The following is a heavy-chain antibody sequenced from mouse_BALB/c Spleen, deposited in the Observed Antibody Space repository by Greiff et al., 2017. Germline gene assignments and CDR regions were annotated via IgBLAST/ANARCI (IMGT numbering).Heavy chain of an antibody. CDR3: AKEDYGDAMDY. D-gene: IGHD1-1*02. V-gene: IGHV1-4*01. J-gene: IGHJ4*01. CDR1: GYTFTSYT. Sequence: QVHVKQSGAELARPGASVKMSCKASGYTFTSYTMHWVKQRPGQGLEWIGYINPSSGYTNYNQKFKDKATLTADKSSSTAYMQLSSLTSEDSAVYYCAKEDYGDAMDYWGQGTSVTVSS. CDR2: INPSSGYT.